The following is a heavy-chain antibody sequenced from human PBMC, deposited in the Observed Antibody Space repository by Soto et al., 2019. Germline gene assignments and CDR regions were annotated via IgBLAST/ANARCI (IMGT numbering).Heavy chain of an antibody. J-gene: IGHJ3*02. CDR1: GGTFSSYT. D-gene: IGHD6-19*01. V-gene: IGHV1-69*02. CDR2: IIPILGIA. Sequence: QVQLVQSGAEAKKPGSSVKVSCKASGGTFSSYTISWVRQAPGQGLEWMGRIIPILGIANYAQKFQGRVTITADKSTSTAYMELSSLRSEDTAVYYCARGVAVAGTSAFDIWGQGTMVTVSS. CDR3: ARGVAVAGTSAFDI.